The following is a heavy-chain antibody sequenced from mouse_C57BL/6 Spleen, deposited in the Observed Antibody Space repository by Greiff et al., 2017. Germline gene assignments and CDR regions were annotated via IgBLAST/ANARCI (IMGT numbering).Heavy chain of an antibody. V-gene: IGHV1-18*01. CDR2: INPNNGGT. J-gene: IGHJ1*03. Sequence: EVQLQQPGPELVKPGASVKIPCKASGYTFTDYNMDWVKQSHGKSLEWIGDINPNNGGTIYNQKFKGKATLTVDKSSSTAYMELRSLTSEDTAVYYCARGQYYYGSSYWYFDVWGTGTSVTVSS. CDR1: GYTFTDYN. D-gene: IGHD1-1*01. CDR3: ARGQYYYGSSYWYFDV.